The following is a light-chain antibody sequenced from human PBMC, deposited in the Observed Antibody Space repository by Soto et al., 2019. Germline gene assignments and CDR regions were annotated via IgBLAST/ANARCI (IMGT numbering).Light chain of an antibody. V-gene: IGKV3-20*01. CDR2: GAD. Sequence: EILMTQTPVTLSVSPGERATLSCRASQGVNSNVAWYQQKPGQAPRLLIYGADTRATGVPARFSGSGSGTDFTLTISRLEPEDFAVYYCQQHGSSPITFGQGTRLEIK. J-gene: IGKJ5*01. CDR3: QQHGSSPIT. CDR1: QGVNSN.